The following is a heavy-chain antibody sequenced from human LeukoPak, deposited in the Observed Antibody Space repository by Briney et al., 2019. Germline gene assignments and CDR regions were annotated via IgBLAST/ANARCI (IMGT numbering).Heavy chain of an antibody. CDR1: GYNFNTYW. CDR3: ASHRNYDILTGYYWAAFDI. D-gene: IGHD3-9*01. V-gene: IGHV5-51*01. CDR2: IYPGDSDT. Sequence: GESLKISCKGSGYNFNTYWVAWVRQMPGKGLEWMGIIYPGDSDTRYSPSFQGQVTISADKSISTAYLQWSSLKASDTAMYYCASHRNYDILTGYYWAAFDIWGQGTMVTVSS. J-gene: IGHJ3*02.